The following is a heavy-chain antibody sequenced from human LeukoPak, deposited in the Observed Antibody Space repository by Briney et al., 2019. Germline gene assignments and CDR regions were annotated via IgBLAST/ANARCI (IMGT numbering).Heavy chain of an antibody. Sequence: GEPLKISCKGSGYSFTSYWIGWVRQMPGKGLEWMGIIYPGDSDTRYSPSFQGQVTISADKSISTAYLQWSSLKASDTAMYYCARRGYCSGGSCYSGGRWFDPWGQGTLVTVSS. CDR3: ARRGYCSGGSCYSGGRWFDP. J-gene: IGHJ5*02. CDR1: GYSFTSYW. D-gene: IGHD2-15*01. CDR2: IYPGDSDT. V-gene: IGHV5-51*01.